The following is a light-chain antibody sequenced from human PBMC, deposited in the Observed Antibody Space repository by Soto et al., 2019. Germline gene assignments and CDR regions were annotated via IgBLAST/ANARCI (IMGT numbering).Light chain of an antibody. CDR1: SSDFDGYNY. J-gene: IGLJ1*01. Sequence: QSALXQPASVSGSPGQSIAISCTGTSSDFDGYNYVSWYQQHPGKAPKLIIYDVSNRPSGVSDRFSGSKSGNTASLTISGLQADDEADYYCSSFTSSSTYVFGGGTKVTV. V-gene: IGLV2-14*03. CDR2: DVS. CDR3: SSFTSSSTYV.